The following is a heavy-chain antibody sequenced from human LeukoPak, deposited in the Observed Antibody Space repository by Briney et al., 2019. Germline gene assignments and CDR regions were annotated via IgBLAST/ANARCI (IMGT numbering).Heavy chain of an antibody. CDR2: ISGSGGNT. CDR3: AKGPMGRGFDY. J-gene: IGHJ4*02. Sequence: GGSLRLSCAASGFTFSNYAMNWVRQAPGEGLGWVSAISGSGGNTYYSDSVKGRFTISRDNSKNTLYLQMNSLRAEDTAVYYCAKGPMGRGFDYWGQGTLVTVSS. D-gene: IGHD3-10*01. CDR1: GFTFSNYA. V-gene: IGHV3-23*01.